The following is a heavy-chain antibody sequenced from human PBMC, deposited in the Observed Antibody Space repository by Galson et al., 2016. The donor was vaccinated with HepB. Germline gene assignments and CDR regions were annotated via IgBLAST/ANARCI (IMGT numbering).Heavy chain of an antibody. CDR3: ATFRGIVVVNYYYGMDV. CDR1: GYTFTTYN. Sequence: SVKVSCKASGYTFTTYNIHWVRLAPGQGLEWMGGLIPILGVANYAQKFQGRVTITADKSTSTAYMELSSLRSEDTAGYYCATFRGIVVVNYYYGMDVWGQGTTVTVSS. D-gene: IGHD3-22*01. J-gene: IGHJ6*02. V-gene: IGHV1-69*10. CDR2: LIPILGVA.